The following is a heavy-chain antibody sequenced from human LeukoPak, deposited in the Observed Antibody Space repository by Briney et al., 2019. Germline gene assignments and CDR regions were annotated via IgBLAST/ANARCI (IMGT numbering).Heavy chain of an antibody. CDR1: GGSFSSRPYY. J-gene: IGHJ4*02. D-gene: IGHD3-10*01. CDR3: ARDIQKDYYGSGSYYPFDY. Sequence: SETLSLTCTVSGGSFSSRPYYWSWIRQPAGKGLEWIGRIYTSGDTDYNPSLKSRVTISVDTSKNQFSLKLSSVTAADTAVYYCARDIQKDYYGSGSYYPFDYWGQGTLVTVSS. V-gene: IGHV4-61*02. CDR2: IYTSGDT.